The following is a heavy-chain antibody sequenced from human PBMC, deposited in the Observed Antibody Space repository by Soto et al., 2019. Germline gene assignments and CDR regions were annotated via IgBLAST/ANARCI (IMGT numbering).Heavy chain of an antibody. D-gene: IGHD3-10*01. Sequence: SGPTLVNPTQTLTLTCTFSGFSVSTSGMCVSWIRQPPGKALECLALIDWDDYKYYSTSLKTRLTISKDTSKNQVVLTMTNMDPVDTATYYCARYSGWNYYYGMEVWGQGTPVTVSS. CDR3: ARYSGWNYYYGMEV. CDR2: IDWDDYK. CDR1: GFSVSTSGMC. J-gene: IGHJ6*02. V-gene: IGHV2-70*01.